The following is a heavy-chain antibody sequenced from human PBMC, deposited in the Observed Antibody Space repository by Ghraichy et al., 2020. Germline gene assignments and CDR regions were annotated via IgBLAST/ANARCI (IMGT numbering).Heavy chain of an antibody. CDR1: GFTFRSYT. CDR2: ISYDGGAT. V-gene: IGHV3-30*04. Sequence: GGSLRLSCAASGFTFRSYTIHWVRQAPGKGLEWVAVISYDGGATYYADSVKGRFTISRDNTKNTLYLQMNSLRAEDTAVYYCGREDRVVVPAAIGFVCYYMDVWGKGTTVTVSS. CDR3: GREDRVVVPAAIGFVCYYMDV. D-gene: IGHD2-2*02. J-gene: IGHJ6*03.